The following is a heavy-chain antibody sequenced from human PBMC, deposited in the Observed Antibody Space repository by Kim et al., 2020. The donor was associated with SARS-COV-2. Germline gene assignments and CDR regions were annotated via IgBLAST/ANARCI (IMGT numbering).Heavy chain of an antibody. CDR3: VKDWRKYSSGWYWAFDI. CDR2: ISGSGGTT. D-gene: IGHD6-19*01. J-gene: IGHJ3*02. V-gene: IGHV3-23*01. Sequence: GGSLRLSCGASGFNFRSYDMSWVRQAPGKGLEWVSGISGSGGTTYYTDSMNGRFTISRDNSKNMLYLQMNSLTAEDTAVYYCVKDWRKYSSGWYWAFDIWGQGTMV. CDR1: GFNFRSYD.